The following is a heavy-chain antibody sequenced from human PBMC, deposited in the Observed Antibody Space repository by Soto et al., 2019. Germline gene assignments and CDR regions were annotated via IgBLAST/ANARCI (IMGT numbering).Heavy chain of an antibody. CDR1: GGTFSSYA. J-gene: IGHJ4*02. D-gene: IGHD3-22*01. CDR2: IIPIFGTA. Sequence: ASVMVSCKASGGTFSSYAISWVRQAPGQGLEWMGGIIPIFGTANYAQKFQGRVTITADKSTSTAYMELSSLRSEDTAVYYCAAYYYDSSGYYKDDYWGQGTLVTVSS. CDR3: AAYYYDSSGYYKDDY. V-gene: IGHV1-69*06.